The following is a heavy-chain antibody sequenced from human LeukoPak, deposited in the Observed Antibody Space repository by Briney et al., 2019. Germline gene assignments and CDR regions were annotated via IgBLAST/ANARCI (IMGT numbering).Heavy chain of an antibody. Sequence: SETLSLTCTVSGGSISSGGYYRSWIRQHPGKGLEWIGYIYYSGSTYYNPSLKSRVTISVDTSKNQFSLKLSSVTAADTAVYYCARDLGPSTMVRGVRYYYYGMDVWGQGTTVTVSS. D-gene: IGHD3-10*01. CDR1: GGSISSGGYY. J-gene: IGHJ6*02. V-gene: IGHV4-31*03. CDR3: ARDLGPSTMVRGVRYYYYGMDV. CDR2: IYYSGST.